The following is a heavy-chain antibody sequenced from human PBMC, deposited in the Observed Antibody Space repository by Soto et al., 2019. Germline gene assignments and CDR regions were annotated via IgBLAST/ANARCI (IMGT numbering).Heavy chain of an antibody. CDR1: EFTFSSYG. D-gene: IGHD3-22*01. CDR3: AKDREGYYDCSGLLDY. V-gene: IGHV3-30*18. Sequence: QVQLVESGGGVVQPGRSLRLSCAASEFTFSSYGMHWVRQAPDKGLEWVAVISYDGSNKYYADSVKGRFTISRDNSKNTLYLQMNSLRAEDTAVYFCAKDREGYYDCSGLLDYWGQGTLVTVSS. J-gene: IGHJ4*02. CDR2: ISYDGSNK.